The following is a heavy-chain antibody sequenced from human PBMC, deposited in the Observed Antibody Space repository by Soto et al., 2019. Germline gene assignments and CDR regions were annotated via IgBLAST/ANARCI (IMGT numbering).Heavy chain of an antibody. Sequence: SETLSLTCTVSGGSISSSKYYWGWIRQSPGKGLEWVGTIFYSGSTYYNPSLKSRVTISVDTSINQFSLKMTSVTAADTAVYYCARRFTYGSYFYYMDVWGKGTTVTVSS. D-gene: IGHD4-17*01. CDR3: ARRFTYGSYFYYMDV. V-gene: IGHV4-39*01. J-gene: IGHJ6*03. CDR2: IFYSGST. CDR1: GGSISSSKYY.